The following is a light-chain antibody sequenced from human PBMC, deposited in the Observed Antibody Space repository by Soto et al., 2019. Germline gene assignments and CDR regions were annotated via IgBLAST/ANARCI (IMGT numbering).Light chain of an antibody. CDR2: KDT. J-gene: IGLJ2*01. V-gene: IGLV3-25*03. CDR1: ALPKQY. Sequence: SYELTQPPSVSVSPGQTARITCSGDALPKQYAYWYQQKQGQAPVLVIYKDTERPSGIPERFSCSSSGTTVTLTISGVQAEDEADYYCQSADSSGTYVVFGGGTKLTVL. CDR3: QSADSSGTYVV.